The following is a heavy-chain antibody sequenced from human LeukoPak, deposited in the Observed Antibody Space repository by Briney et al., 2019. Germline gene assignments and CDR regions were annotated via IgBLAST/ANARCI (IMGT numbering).Heavy chain of an antibody. CDR1: GDSVSSNSVT. CDR3: ARRLTQYDCFDP. CDR2: TYYRSTWYN. J-gene: IGHJ5*02. Sequence: SQTLSLTCAISGDSVSSNSVTWNWIRQSPSRGLEWLGRTYYRSTWYNDYAASVRGRITVNPDTSKNQFSLHLNSVTPEDTAVYYCARRLTQYDCFDPWGQGILVTVSS. D-gene: IGHD2-2*01. V-gene: IGHV6-1*01.